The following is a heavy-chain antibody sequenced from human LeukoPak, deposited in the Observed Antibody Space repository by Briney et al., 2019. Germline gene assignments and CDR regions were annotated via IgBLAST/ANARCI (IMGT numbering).Heavy chain of an antibody. CDR3: ARDGIPNPRHYNGYYYMDV. CDR1: GFTFSSYG. V-gene: IGHV3-30*03. D-gene: IGHD3-10*01. Sequence: PGRSLRLSCAASGFTFSSYGMHWVRQAPGKGLEWVAVISFDGDNKYYADSVKGRLTISRDNSKNTLYLQMNSLGAEDTAVYYCARDGIPNPRHYNGYYYMDVWGKGTTVTVSS. J-gene: IGHJ6*03. CDR2: ISFDGDNK.